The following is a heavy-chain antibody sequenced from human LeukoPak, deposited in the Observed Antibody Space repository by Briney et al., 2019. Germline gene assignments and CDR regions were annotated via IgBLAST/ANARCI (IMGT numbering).Heavy chain of an antibody. CDR1: GLTFSSYW. CDR2: INTDGSNT. D-gene: IGHD6-13*01. V-gene: IGHV3-74*01. Sequence: AGGSLRLSCAASGLTFSSYWMLWVRQAPGKGLVWVSRINTDGSNTNYADSVKGRFTISRDNAKNTLYLQMNSLRAEDTAVYYCARVSTGSSSYDYWGQGTLVTVSS. J-gene: IGHJ4*02. CDR3: ARVSTGSSSYDY.